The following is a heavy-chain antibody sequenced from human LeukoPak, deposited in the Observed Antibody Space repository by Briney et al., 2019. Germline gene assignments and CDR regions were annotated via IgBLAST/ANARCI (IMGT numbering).Heavy chain of an antibody. V-gene: IGHV1-69*13. CDR2: IIPIFGTA. D-gene: IGHD3-10*01. CDR3: ARLAPHSHYCGSGGGSFDY. J-gene: IGHJ4*02. CDR1: GGTFSSYA. Sequence: SVKVSCKASGGTFSSYAISWVRQAPGQGLEWMGGIIPIFGTANYAQKFQGRVTITADESTSTAYMELSSLRSEDTAVYYCARLAPHSHYCGSGGGSFDYWGQGTLVTVSS.